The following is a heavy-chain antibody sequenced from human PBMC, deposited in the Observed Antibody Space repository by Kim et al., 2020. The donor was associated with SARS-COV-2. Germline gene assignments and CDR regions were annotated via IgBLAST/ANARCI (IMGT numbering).Heavy chain of an antibody. CDR2: IWYDGSNK. Sequence: GGSLRLSCGASGFTFRSYGMHWVRQAPGKGLEWVAIIWYDGSNKYYADSVKGRFTISRDNSKNTLYLKMNSLRVDDTAVYYCTTVAGRDSSSWYIDYWGQGTLVTVSS. CDR1: GFTFRSYG. J-gene: IGHJ4*02. D-gene: IGHD6-13*01. CDR3: TTVAGRDSSSWYIDY. V-gene: IGHV3-33*08.